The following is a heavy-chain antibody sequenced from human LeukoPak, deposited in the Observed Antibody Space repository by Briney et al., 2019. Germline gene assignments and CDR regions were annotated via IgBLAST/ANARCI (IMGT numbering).Heavy chain of an antibody. Sequence: PSETRSPTCTFSGAPIGSHHWNWIRHPPGKELEYFGNIHGGGSTNYNPSLQSRVTISLDTSKNQFSLSLRSVTAADTAVYYCARDPWDNNWYNFDSWGQGTLVTVSS. V-gene: IGHV4-59*11. CDR2: IHGGGST. CDR3: ARDPWDNNWYNFDS. D-gene: IGHD1-1*01. J-gene: IGHJ4*02. CDR1: GAPIGSHH.